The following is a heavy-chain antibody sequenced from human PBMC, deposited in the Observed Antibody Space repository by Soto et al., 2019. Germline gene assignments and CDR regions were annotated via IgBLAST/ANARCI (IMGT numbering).Heavy chain of an antibody. CDR1: GFSFSTYS. D-gene: IGHD6-6*01. CDR2: ISSRSYTI. J-gene: IGHJ6*02. CDR3: ARGGSSSDNGMDV. V-gene: IGHV3-48*02. Sequence: EVQLVESGGGLVQPGGSLRLSCAASGFSFSTYSWNWFRQAPGKGLEWVSYISSRSYTIYYIDSVKGRFTISRDNAKSSLYLQMNSLRDEDTAVYYCARGGSSSDNGMDVWGQGTTVTVSS.